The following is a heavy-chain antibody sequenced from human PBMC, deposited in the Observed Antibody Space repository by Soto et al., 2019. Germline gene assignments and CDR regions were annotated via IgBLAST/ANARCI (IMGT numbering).Heavy chain of an antibody. D-gene: IGHD2-2*01. J-gene: IGHJ6*02. CDR3: AKSKYQGSYYGVDV. CDR2: ISFDGNNK. CDR1: GFTFSTHG. Sequence: GGSLRLSCAASGFTFSTHGMHWVRQAPGKGLEWVAVISFDGNNKYYADSVKGRFTISRDNSKNTLYLQMNSLRGEDTAVYYCAKSKYQGSYYGVDVWGQGTTVTVSS. V-gene: IGHV3-30*18.